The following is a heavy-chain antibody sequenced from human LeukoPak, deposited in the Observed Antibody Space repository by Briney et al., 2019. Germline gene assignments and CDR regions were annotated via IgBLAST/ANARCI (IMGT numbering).Heavy chain of an antibody. CDR3: ARDSGPRTSRRGDYYYYGMDV. D-gene: IGHD3-16*01. J-gene: IGHJ6*02. Sequence: GGSLRLSCAASGFTFSSYAMIWVRQAPGKGLEWVSVIYSGGSTYYADSVKGRFTISRDNSKNTLYLQMNSLRAEDTAVYYCARDSGPRTSRRGDYYYYGMDVWGQGTTVTVSS. V-gene: IGHV3-66*01. CDR1: GFTFSSYA. CDR2: IYSGGST.